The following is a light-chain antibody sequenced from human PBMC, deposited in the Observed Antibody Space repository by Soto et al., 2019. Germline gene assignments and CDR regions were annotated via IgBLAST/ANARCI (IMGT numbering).Light chain of an antibody. V-gene: IGKV3-15*01. CDR2: GAS. CDR1: QSVRSN. J-gene: IGKJ1*01. CDR3: QQYNNWPWT. Sequence: EIVMTQSPATLSVPPGERATLSCRAGQSVRSNLAWYQQKPGQAPRLLISGASTRATGIPARFSGSGSGTEFTLSISSLQSEDFAVYYCQQYNNWPWTFGQGTKVDI.